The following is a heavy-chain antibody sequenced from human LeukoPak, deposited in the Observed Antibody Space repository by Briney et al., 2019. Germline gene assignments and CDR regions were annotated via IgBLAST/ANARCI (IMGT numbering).Heavy chain of an antibody. CDR2: ISSSGTTI. D-gene: IGHD6-13*01. Sequence: GGSLRLSCAASGFTFSSYSMNWVRQAPGKGLEWVSYISSSGTTIYYADSVKGRFTLSRDNAKNSLFLQMNSLRAEDTAVYYCARDRQQQLVGTSFDIWGQGTRVTVSS. CDR1: GFTFSSYS. V-gene: IGHV3-48*04. J-gene: IGHJ3*02. CDR3: ARDRQQQLVGTSFDI.